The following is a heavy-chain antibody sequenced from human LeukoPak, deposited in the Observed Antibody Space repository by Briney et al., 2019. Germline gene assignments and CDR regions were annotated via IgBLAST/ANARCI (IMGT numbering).Heavy chain of an antibody. CDR3: ARDQTPFY. V-gene: IGHV3-7*01. CDR2: IKQDGGEQ. Sequence: GGSLRLSCAASGFTFSTFWMTWVRQAPGKGLEWVANIKQDGGEQHYVDSVKGRFTISRDNAKNSLYLQMSSLRVEDTAVYYCARDQTPFYWGQGTLVTVSS. CDR1: GFTFSTFW. J-gene: IGHJ4*02.